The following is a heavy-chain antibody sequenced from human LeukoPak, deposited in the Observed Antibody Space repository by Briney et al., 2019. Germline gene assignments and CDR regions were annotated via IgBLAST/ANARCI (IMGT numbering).Heavy chain of an antibody. V-gene: IGHV1-18*01. CDR3: ATVVVPAYNWFDH. J-gene: IGHJ5*02. CDR1: GYTFTIDG. CDR2: ISAYNGNT. Sequence: GAAVTVSFKASGYTFTIDGIRWGRQAPGQGGGWVGWISAYNGNTNYAQKLQGRVTMTTDTSTSTAYMELRSLSSDDTAVYYCATVVVPAYNWFDHWGQGTLVTVSS. D-gene: IGHD2-2*01.